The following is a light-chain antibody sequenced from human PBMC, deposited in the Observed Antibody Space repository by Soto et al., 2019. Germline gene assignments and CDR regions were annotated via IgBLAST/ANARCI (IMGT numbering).Light chain of an antibody. CDR2: SAS. CDR3: QNYNSAPWT. J-gene: IGKJ1*01. Sequence: DIQMTQSPSSLSLSVGDRVTITCRASQGVSNYFAWYQQKPGKVPTLLIYSASTLQAGGPSRFSGSGSGTYFTLTISSLQPEDVATYYYQNYNSAPWTFGQGTKVEIK. V-gene: IGKV1-27*01. CDR1: QGVSNY.